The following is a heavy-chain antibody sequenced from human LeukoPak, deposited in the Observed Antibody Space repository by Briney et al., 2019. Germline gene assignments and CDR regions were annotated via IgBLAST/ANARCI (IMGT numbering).Heavy chain of an antibody. D-gene: IGHD3-10*01. CDR3: ARSRGFFDC. J-gene: IGHJ4*02. V-gene: IGHV3-53*01. Sequence: GGSLRLSCAASGFTVSSKYMSWVRQAPGKGLEWVSVIYSGGDTYYAVPVKGRFTISRDNPKNMLYLQMNSLRVEDTAVYYCARSRGFFDCWGQGTLVTVSS. CDR1: GFTVSSKY. CDR2: IYSGGDT.